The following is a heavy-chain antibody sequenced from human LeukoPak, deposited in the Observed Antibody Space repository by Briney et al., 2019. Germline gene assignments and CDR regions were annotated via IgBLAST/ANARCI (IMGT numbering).Heavy chain of an antibody. D-gene: IGHD1-26*01. V-gene: IGHV4-39*01. Sequence: SETLSLTCTVSGGSISSSSYYWGWIRQPPGKGLEWIGSIYYSGSTYYNASLQSRVTISIETSKNQISLRLNSVTAADTAIYYCAKSGGYGLIDYWGQGTLVTVSS. J-gene: IGHJ4*02. CDR1: GGSISSSSYY. CDR3: AKSGGYGLIDY. CDR2: IYYSGST.